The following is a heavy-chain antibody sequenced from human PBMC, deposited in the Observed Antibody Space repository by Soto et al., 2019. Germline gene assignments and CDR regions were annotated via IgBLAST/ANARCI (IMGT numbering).Heavy chain of an antibody. J-gene: IGHJ4*02. CDR2: MNPNSGNT. CDR3: ARGRRLRLGELPDY. V-gene: IGHV1-8*01. CDR1: GYTFTSYD. Sequence: QVQLVQSGAEVKKPGASVKVSRKASGYTFTSYDINWVRQATGQGLEWMGWMNPNSGNTGYAQKFQGRVTMTRNTSISTAYMELSSLRSEDTAVYYCARGRRLRLGELPDYWGQGTLVTVSS. D-gene: IGHD3-16*01.